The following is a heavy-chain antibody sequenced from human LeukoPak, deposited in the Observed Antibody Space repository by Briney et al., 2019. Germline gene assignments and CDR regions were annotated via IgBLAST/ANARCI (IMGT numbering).Heavy chain of an antibody. V-gene: IGHV1-18*01. CDR2: ISAYNGRT. J-gene: IGHJ4*02. Sequence: ASVKVSCKASLSTFTSHGISWVRQAPGQGLEWMGWISAYNGRTNYAQKLQGRVTMTTDTSTSTGYMELRSLRSDDTAVYYCARDRRYYYDSGGYYYPFDCWGQGTLVTVSS. CDR1: LSTFTSHG. CDR3: ARDRRYYYDSGGYYYPFDC. D-gene: IGHD3-22*01.